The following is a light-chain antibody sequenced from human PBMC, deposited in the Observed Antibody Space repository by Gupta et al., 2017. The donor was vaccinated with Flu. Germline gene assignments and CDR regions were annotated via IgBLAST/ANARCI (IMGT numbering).Light chain of an antibody. CDR2: EVS. J-gene: IGLJ1*01. Sequence: SINISCTGTSSDVGGYNYVSWYQQHPGKAPKLMIYEVSNRPSGVSNRFSGSKSGNTASLTISGLQAEDEADYYCSSYTSSSTLVFGTGTKVTVL. CDR1: SSDVGGYNY. CDR3: SSYTSSSTLV. V-gene: IGLV2-14*01.